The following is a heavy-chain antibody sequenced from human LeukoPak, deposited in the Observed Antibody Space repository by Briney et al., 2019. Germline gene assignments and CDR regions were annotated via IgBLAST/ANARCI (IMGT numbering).Heavy chain of an antibody. J-gene: IGHJ3*02. CDR2: IYYSGST. CDR3: AREYGSGSYYIYAFDI. D-gene: IGHD3-10*01. Sequence: SETLSLTCTVSGGSISSGGYYWSWIRQHPGKGLGWIGYIYYSGSTYYNPSLKSRVTISVDTSKNQISLKLSSVTAADTAVYYCAREYGSGSYYIYAFDIWGQGTMVTVSS. V-gene: IGHV4-31*03. CDR1: GGSISSGGYY.